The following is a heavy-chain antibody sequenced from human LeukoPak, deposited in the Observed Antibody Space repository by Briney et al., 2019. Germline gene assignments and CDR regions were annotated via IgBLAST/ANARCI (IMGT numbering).Heavy chain of an antibody. CDR1: GGSFNGYY. CDR2: IYTSGST. J-gene: IGHJ2*01. CDR3: ARDLEDLFDL. Sequence: SETLSLTCAVYGGSFNGYYWSWIRQPPGKGLEWIGRIYTSGSTNYNPSLKSRVTMSVDTSKNQFSLKLSSVTAADTAVYYCARDLEDLFDLWGRGTLVTVSS. V-gene: IGHV4-4*07.